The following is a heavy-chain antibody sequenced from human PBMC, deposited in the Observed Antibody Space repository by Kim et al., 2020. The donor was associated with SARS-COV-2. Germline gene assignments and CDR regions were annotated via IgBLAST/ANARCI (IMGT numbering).Heavy chain of an antibody. D-gene: IGHD3-22*01. CDR3: ARGSVYYYDSSGYYGYYYGMDV. Sequence: SETLSLTCTVSGGSISSSSYYWGWIRQPPGKGLEWIGSIYYSGSTYYNPSLKSRVTISVDTSKNQFSLKLSSVTAADTAVYYCARGSVYYYDSSGYYGYYYGMDVWGQGTTVTVSS. CDR2: IYYSGST. CDR1: GGSISSSSYY. V-gene: IGHV4-39*07. J-gene: IGHJ6*02.